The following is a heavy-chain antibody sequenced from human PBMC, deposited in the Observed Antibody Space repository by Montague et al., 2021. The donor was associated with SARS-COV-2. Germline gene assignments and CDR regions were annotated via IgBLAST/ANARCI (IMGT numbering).Heavy chain of an antibody. V-gene: IGHV4-59*01. D-gene: IGHD6-13*01. J-gene: IGHJ4*02. CDR2: INYSGST. CDR3: ARAPIYRSSWYAYFDY. Sequence: SETLSLTCTVSGDSMNNYYWSWIRQPPGKGLEWVGYINYSGSTHYNPSPQRRVTLSRDTSKNQFSLRLTSVTAADTAMYFCARAPIYRSSWYAYFDYWGQGTLVTVSS. CDR1: GDSMNNYY.